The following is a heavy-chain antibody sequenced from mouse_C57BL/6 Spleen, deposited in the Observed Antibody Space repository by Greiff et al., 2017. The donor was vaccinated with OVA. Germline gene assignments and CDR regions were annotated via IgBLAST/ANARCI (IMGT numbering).Heavy chain of an antibody. V-gene: IGHV1-82*01. CDR3: ARSGGYAMGD. CDR2: IYPGDGDT. D-gene: IGHD3-1*01. CDR1: GYAFSSSW. J-gene: IGHJ4*01. Sequence: VQLQQSGPELVKPGASVKISCKASGYAFSSSWMNWVKQRPGKGLEWIGRIYPGDGDTNYNGKFKGKATLTADKSSSTAYMQLSSLTPDDAAVFFCARSGGYAMGDWGPGTSVTVSS.